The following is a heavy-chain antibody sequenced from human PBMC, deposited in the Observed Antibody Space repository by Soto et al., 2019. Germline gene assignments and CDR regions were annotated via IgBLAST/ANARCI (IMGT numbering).Heavy chain of an antibody. CDR2: ITYDGSNQ. Sequence: GGSLRLSCAASGFIFSSYTMHWVRQAPGKGLEWVGVITYDGSNQYYADSVKGRFTISRDNSRNMLFLQMNSLRPDDTAVYYCARAPSGSYPEFDYWGQGTLVNVSS. V-gene: IGHV3-30-3*01. CDR3: ARAPSGSYPEFDY. D-gene: IGHD1-26*01. CDR1: GFIFSSYT. J-gene: IGHJ4*02.